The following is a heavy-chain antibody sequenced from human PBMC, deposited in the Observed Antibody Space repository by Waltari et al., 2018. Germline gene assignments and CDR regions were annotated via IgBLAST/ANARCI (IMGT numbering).Heavy chain of an antibody. D-gene: IGHD3-16*01. J-gene: IGHJ5*01. V-gene: IGHV3-53*01. CDR3: AKLATSSDHGGGWLDS. CDR2: IYRGENT. Sequence: ELQLVESGGGLIQPGGSLRLSCAASEFSVHTHSINWVRQAPGKGLEWVAIIYRGENTYFADSVKGRFSISRDNSKNTVYLQINSLRVDDTAVYYCAKLATSSDHGGGWLDSWGQGTLVTVSS. CDR1: EFSVHTHS.